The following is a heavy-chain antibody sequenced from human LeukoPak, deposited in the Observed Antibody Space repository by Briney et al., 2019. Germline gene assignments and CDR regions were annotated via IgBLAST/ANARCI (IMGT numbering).Heavy chain of an antibody. Sequence: GRSLRLSCAASGFLFSTYGMHGVRQAPGKGLGWVAIIWYDGTNKKYVDSVKGRFTISRDNSKNTLYLQMNSLRAEDTAVYYCVRDGGELEADGFDIWGKGTMVTVSS. CDR3: VRDGGELEADGFDI. V-gene: IGHV3-33*01. J-gene: IGHJ3*02. CDR2: IWYDGTNK. D-gene: IGHD2-21*01. CDR1: GFLFSTYG.